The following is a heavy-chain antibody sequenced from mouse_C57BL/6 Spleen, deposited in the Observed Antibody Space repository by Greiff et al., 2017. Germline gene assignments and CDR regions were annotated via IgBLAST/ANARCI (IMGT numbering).Heavy chain of an antibody. V-gene: IGHV5-4*01. CDR1: GFTFSSYA. D-gene: IGHD2-5*01. CDR2: ISYGGSYT. Sequence: EVQVVESGGGLVKPGGSLKLSCAASGFTFSSYAMSWVRQTPEKRLAWVATISYGGSYTYYPDNVKGRFTISRDNAKNNLYLQMSHLKSEDTAMYYCARGTIYYSNYKYFDVWGTGTTVTVSS. J-gene: IGHJ1*03. CDR3: ARGTIYYSNYKYFDV.